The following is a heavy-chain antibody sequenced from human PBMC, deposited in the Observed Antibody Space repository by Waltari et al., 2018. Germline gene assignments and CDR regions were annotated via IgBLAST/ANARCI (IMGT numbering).Heavy chain of an antibody. CDR3: ARDDGFGELFPFDY. J-gene: IGHJ4*02. Sequence: QVQLQESGPGLVKPSETLSLTCTVSGYSISSGYYWGWIRKPPGKGLEWIGSIYHSGSTYYNPSLKSRVTISVDTSKNQFSLKLSSVTAADTAVYYCARDDGFGELFPFDYWGQGTLVTVSS. V-gene: IGHV4-38-2*02. CDR1: GYSISSGYY. D-gene: IGHD3-10*01. CDR2: IYHSGST.